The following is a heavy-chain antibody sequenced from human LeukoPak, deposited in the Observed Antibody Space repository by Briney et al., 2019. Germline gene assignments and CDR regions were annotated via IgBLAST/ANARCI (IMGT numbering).Heavy chain of an antibody. CDR3: ARGTWDVVVPAAMVGNWFDP. D-gene: IGHD2-2*01. J-gene: IGHJ5*02. Sequence: NSSETLPLTCAVNGVSFSGYYWSWLRQPPGKGLEWIGEINHSGSTHHDPPLKSRDTISIDTSKHQLSPKLSSVTAADTAVFYCARGTWDVVVPAAMVGNWFDPWGQGTLVTVSS. V-gene: IGHV4-34*01. CDR1: GVSFSGYY. CDR2: INHSGST.